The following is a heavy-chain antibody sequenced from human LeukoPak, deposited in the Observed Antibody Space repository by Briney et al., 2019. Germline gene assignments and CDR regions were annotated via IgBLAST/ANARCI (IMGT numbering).Heavy chain of an antibody. CDR1: GFTFSNFW. V-gene: IGHV3-7*01. J-gene: IGHJ4*02. CDR3: ARDPPLRGVLFDY. Sequence: GGSLRLSCTASGFTFSNFWMGWVRQAPGKGLEWVANIKQDETEKFYLGSVKGRFTISRDNAKNSLYLQMNSLRAEDTAVYYCARDPPLRGVLFDYWGQGTLVTVSS. D-gene: IGHD3-10*01. CDR2: IKQDETEK.